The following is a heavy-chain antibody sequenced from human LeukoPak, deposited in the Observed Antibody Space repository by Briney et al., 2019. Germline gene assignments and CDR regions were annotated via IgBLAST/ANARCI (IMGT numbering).Heavy chain of an antibody. CDR3: ARGRGRSSSWYFDY. V-gene: IGHV3-48*03. Sequence: PGGSLRLSCAASGFTFSSYALTWVRQAPGKGLEWVSYISSSGSTIYYADSVKGRFTISRDNAKNSLYLQMNSLRAEDTAVYYCARGRGRSSSWYFDYWGQGTLVTVSS. CDR2: ISSSGSTI. CDR1: GFTFSSYA. D-gene: IGHD6-13*01. J-gene: IGHJ4*02.